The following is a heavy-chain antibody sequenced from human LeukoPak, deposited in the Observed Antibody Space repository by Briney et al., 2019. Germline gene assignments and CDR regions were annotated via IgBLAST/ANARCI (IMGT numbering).Heavy chain of an antibody. CDR3: AREGSSSWPFIY. CDR2: MKEDGSVI. CDR1: GFTFTRQT. J-gene: IGHJ4*02. V-gene: IGHV3-7*01. Sequence: GGSLRLSCAASGFTFTRQTMSWVRQAPGKGLEWVASMKEDGSVINYVDSVKGRFTISRDNAKNSLFLQMNSLRAEDTAVYYCAREGSSSWPFIYWGQGTLVTVSS. D-gene: IGHD6-13*01.